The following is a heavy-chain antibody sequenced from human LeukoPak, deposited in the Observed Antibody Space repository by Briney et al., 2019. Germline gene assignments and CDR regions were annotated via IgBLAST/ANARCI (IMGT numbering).Heavy chain of an antibody. CDR3: ARDAVRGGDCDY. CDR1: GFTFTNYW. CDR2: INKDGSEE. J-gene: IGHJ4*02. Sequence: PGGSLRLSCAASGFTFTNYWMKWVRQAPGGGPEWLANINKDGSEEYYADSVKGRFTISRDNAKNSLYLQMNSLRAEDTAVYYCARDAVRGGDCDYWGQGILVTVSS. V-gene: IGHV3-7*01. D-gene: IGHD2-21*02.